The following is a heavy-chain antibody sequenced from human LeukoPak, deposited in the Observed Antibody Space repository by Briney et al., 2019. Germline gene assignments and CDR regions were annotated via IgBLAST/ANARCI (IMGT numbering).Heavy chain of an antibody. CDR2: IYYSGST. V-gene: IGHV4-39*07. Sequence: PSETLSLTCTVSGGSISSSSYYWGWIRQPPGKGLEWIGSIYYSGSTNYNPSLKSRVTISVDTSKNQFSLKLSSVTAADTAVYYCARRSKGYRYCSGGSCHRFNWFDPWGQGTLVTVSS. CDR1: GGSISSSSYY. D-gene: IGHD2-15*01. CDR3: ARRSKGYRYCSGGSCHRFNWFDP. J-gene: IGHJ5*02.